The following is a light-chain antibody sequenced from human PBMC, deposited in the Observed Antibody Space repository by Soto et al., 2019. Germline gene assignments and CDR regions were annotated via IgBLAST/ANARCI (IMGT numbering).Light chain of an antibody. CDR1: SSDVGGYNY. J-gene: IGLJ1*01. Sequence: QSVLTQPASVSGSPGQSITISCTGTSSDVGGYNYVSWYQQHPGKAPKLMIYEVSNRPSGVSNRFSGSKSGNTASLTISGLQAEDEADYYCSSYAGNNKYVFGTGTKVTVL. V-gene: IGLV2-14*01. CDR2: EVS. CDR3: SSYAGNNKYV.